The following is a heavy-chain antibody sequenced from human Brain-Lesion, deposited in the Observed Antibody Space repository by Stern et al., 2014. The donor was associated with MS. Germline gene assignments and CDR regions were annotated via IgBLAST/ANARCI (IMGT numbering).Heavy chain of an antibody. CDR1: GYIFTGYY. V-gene: IGHV1-2*02. D-gene: IGHD3-3*01. J-gene: IGHJ6*02. CDR3: ARDQRGITIFGVVTDYYYLGMDV. CDR2: INPNTGGT. Sequence: QVQLVQSGAEVKKPGASVKVSCKTSGYIFTGYYIHWVRQAPGQGLEWMAWINPNTGGTTYAQKFLGRVTMSRDTSISTAYVELSSLTSDDTAVYYCARDQRGITIFGVVTDYYYLGMDVWGQGTTVTVSS.